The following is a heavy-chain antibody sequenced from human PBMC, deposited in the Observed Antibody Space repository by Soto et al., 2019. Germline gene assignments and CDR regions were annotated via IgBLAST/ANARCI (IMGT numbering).Heavy chain of an antibody. J-gene: IGHJ6*02. CDR2: ISYDGSNK. D-gene: IGHD3-3*01. Sequence: PGESLRLSCAVSAFTSSSYAMRWVRQAPGKGLEWVAVISYDGSNKYYADSVKGRFTISRDNSKNTLYLQMNSLRAEDTAVYYCARDISPVSYYDFWSGYYTSYYYYGMDVWGQGTTVTVSS. CDR1: AFTSSSYA. V-gene: IGHV3-30-3*01. CDR3: ARDISPVSYYDFWSGYYTSYYYYGMDV.